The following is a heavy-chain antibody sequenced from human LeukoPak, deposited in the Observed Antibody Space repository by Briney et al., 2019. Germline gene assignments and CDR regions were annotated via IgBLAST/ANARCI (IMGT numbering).Heavy chain of an antibody. V-gene: IGHV4-59*01. J-gene: IGHJ3*02. D-gene: IGHD6-13*01. CDR3: AIEAPWGIAAAFGRAFDI. Sequence: SETLSLTCTVSGGSISSYYWSWIRQPPGKGLEWIGYIYYSGSTNYNPSLKSRVTISVDTSKNQFSLKLSSVTAADTAVYYCAIEAPWGIAAAFGRAFDIWGQGTMVTVSS. CDR2: IYYSGST. CDR1: GGSISSYY.